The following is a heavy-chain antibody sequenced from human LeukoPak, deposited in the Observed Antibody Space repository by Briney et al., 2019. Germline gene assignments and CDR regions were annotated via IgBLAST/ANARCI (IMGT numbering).Heavy chain of an antibody. CDR2: IWYGGSNT. D-gene: IGHD4/OR15-4a*01. J-gene: IGHJ5*02. V-gene: IGHV3-33*08. CDR3: ARDLNGAVWFDP. CDR1: GFTFSTYG. Sequence: PGGSLRLSCAASGFTFSTYGMHWVRQAPGKGLEWVAVIWYGGSNTYYADSVKGRFTISRDNSKNTLYLQMNSLRAEDTAVYYCARDLNGAVWFDPWGQGTLVTVSS.